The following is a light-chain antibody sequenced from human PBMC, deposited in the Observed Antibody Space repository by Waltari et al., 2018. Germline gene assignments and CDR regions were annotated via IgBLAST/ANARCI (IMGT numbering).Light chain of an antibody. V-gene: IGKV4-1*01. CDR1: QSVLYSSNNKNY. J-gene: IGKJ4*01. CDR2: WAS. Sequence: DIVMTQSPDSLAVSLGERATINCKSSQSVLYSSNNKNYLAWYQQKPGQPPKLLIYWASTRESGVHDRFSGSGSGTDFTLTISSLQAEDVAVYYCQQYYSTPRLTFGGGTKVEIK. CDR3: QQYYSTPRLT.